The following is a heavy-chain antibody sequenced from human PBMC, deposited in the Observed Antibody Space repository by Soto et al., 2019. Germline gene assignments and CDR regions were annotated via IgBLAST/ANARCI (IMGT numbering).Heavy chain of an antibody. CDR3: ARSPITRYFDWSIYGGPLDY. J-gene: IGHJ4*02. D-gene: IGHD3-9*01. V-gene: IGHV3-33*01. Sequence: GGSLRLSCAASGFTFSSYGMHWVRQAPGKGLEWVAVIWYDGSNKYYADSVKGRFTISRDNSKNTLYLQMNSLRAEDTAVYYCARSPITRYFDWSIYGGPLDYWGQGTLVTVSS. CDR1: GFTFSSYG. CDR2: IWYDGSNK.